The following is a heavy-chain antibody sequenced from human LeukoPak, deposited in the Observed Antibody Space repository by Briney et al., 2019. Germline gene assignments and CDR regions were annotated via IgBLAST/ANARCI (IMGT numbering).Heavy chain of an antibody. Sequence: SGPALVKPTQTLTLTCTFSGFSLRTSGMCVNWIRHPPGKALEWLARINWDDDKYYSTSLTTRLTISKDTSKNQVVLTMTNMDPVDTATYYCARISTVTTSDAFDIWGQGTMVTVSS. D-gene: IGHD4-17*01. CDR3: ARISTVTTSDAFDI. J-gene: IGHJ3*02. CDR2: INWDDDK. CDR1: GFSLRTSGMC. V-gene: IGHV2-70*11.